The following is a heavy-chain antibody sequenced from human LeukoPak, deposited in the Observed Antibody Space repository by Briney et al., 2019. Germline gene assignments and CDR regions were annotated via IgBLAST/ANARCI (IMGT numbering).Heavy chain of an antibody. CDR3: ASSRGYSYVPDAFDI. D-gene: IGHD5-18*01. J-gene: IGHJ3*02. V-gene: IGHV4-59*01. CDR1: GGSISSYY. Sequence: PSETLSLTCTVSGGSISSYYWSWIRQPPGKGLEWIGYIYYSGSTNYNPSLKSRVTISVDTSKNQFSLKLSPVTAADTAVYYCASSRGYSYVPDAFDIWGQGTMVTVSS. CDR2: IYYSGST.